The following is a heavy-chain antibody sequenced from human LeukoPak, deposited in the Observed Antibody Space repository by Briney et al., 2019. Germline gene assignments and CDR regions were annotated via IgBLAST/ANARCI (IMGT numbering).Heavy chain of an antibody. D-gene: IGHD6-19*01. J-gene: IGHJ3*02. CDR3: AKGRSGWHLNAFDI. CDR1: GFTFSSYA. Sequence: GRSLRLSCAASGFTFSSYAMHWVRQAPGKGLEWVAVISYDGSNKYYADSVKGRFTISRDNSKNTLYLQMNSLRAEDTAVYYCAKGRSGWHLNAFDIWGQGTMVTVSS. V-gene: IGHV3-30-3*01. CDR2: ISYDGSNK.